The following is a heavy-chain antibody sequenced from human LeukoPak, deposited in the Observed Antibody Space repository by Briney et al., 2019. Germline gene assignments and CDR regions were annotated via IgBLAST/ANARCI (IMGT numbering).Heavy chain of an antibody. CDR2: IYVTGTT. CDR3: ARGGPDLAREYFQY. D-gene: IGHD5-12*01. CDR1: GGSISTNY. J-gene: IGHJ1*01. Sequence: SETLSLTCTVSGGSISTNYWNWIRQPAGKGLEWIGHIYVTGTTYYNPSLKSRLTMSVDASRNQFFLNLSSVTAADTAVYYCARGGPDLAREYFQYWGQGTLVTVS. V-gene: IGHV4-4*07.